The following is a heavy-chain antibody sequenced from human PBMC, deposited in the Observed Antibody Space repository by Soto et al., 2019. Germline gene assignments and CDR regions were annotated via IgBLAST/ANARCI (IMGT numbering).Heavy chain of an antibody. V-gene: IGHV4-30-4*01. CDR2: IFYTGNT. Sequence: PSETLSLTCTVSGGSISSADYYWSWVRQPPGKGLEWIGYIFYTGNTYYNPSLRIRVTISLDTPRNQYSLKLSSVTAADTAVYYCARTSTVVSVDFWGQGTLVTVS. CDR3: ARTSTVVSVDF. D-gene: IGHD2-15*01. J-gene: IGHJ4*02. CDR1: GGSISSADYY.